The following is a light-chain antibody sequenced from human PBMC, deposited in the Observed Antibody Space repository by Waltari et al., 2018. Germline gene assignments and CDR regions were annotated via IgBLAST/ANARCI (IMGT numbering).Light chain of an antibody. CDR1: ESIRND. CDR3: QRSDAYWAT. CDR2: EAS. V-gene: IGKV1-5*03. J-gene: IGKJ1*01. Sequence: CRACESIRNDLAWYQQKPGKGPNLLIYEASTLKSGVPSRFSGSGTGTEFTLTINNLQSDDFATYYCQRSDAYWATFGQGTKVEIK.